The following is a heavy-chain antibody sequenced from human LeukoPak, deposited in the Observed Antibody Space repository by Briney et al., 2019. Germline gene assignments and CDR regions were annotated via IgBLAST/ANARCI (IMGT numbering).Heavy chain of an antibody. D-gene: IGHD2-2*01. CDR3: ARGAEDIVVVPAALEAFDI. CDR1: GYTFTSYG. CDR2: ISAYNGNT. J-gene: IGHJ3*02. V-gene: IGHV1-18*01. Sequence: GASVKVSCKASGYTFTSYGISWVRQAPGQGLEWMGWISAYNGNTNYAQKLQGRVTMTTDTSTSTAYMELRSLRSDDTAVYYCARGAEDIVVVPAALEAFDIWGQGTMVTVSS.